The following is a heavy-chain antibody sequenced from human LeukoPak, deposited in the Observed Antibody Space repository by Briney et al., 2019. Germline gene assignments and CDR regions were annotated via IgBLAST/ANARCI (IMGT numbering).Heavy chain of an antibody. D-gene: IGHD4-23*01. CDR1: GFTFSSYA. CDR3: ARDAVGWELGYLDY. V-gene: IGHV3-30-3*01. CDR2: ISYDGSNK. J-gene: IGHJ4*02. Sequence: GRSLRLSCAASGFTFSSYAMHWVRQAPGKGLEWVAVISYDGSNKYYADSVKGRFTISRDNSKNTLYLQMNSLRAEDTAVYYCARDAVGWELGYLDYWGQGTLVTVSS.